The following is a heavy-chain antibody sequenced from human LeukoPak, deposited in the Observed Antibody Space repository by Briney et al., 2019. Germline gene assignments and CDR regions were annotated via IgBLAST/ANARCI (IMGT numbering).Heavy chain of an antibody. V-gene: IGHV1-69*13. D-gene: IGHD2-8*01. CDR1: GGTFSSYA. J-gene: IGHJ4*02. Sequence: SVKVTCKASGGTFSSYAISWVRQAPGQGLEWMGGIIPIFGTANYAQKFQGRVTITADESTSTAYMELSSLRSEDTAVYYCARDLGYCTNGVCHTRFDYWGQGTLVAVSS. CDR2: IIPIFGTA. CDR3: ARDLGYCTNGVCHTRFDY.